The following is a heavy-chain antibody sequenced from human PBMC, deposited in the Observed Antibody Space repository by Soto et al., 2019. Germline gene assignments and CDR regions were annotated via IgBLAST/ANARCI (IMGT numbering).Heavy chain of an antibody. CDR3: VRKSNWNDGWHFDY. V-gene: IGHV1-69*01. Sequence: QVQLVQSGAEVKKPGSSVTVSCKASGGTFSSYTLSWVRQAPGQGLEWMGGIIPMFGPARYAQKFQGRVTITAHVSTSTVYLELSSLTSEDTDVYYCVRKSNWNDGWHFDYWGQGTLVTVSS. CDR1: GGTFSSYT. J-gene: IGHJ4*02. D-gene: IGHD1-1*01. CDR2: IIPMFGPA.